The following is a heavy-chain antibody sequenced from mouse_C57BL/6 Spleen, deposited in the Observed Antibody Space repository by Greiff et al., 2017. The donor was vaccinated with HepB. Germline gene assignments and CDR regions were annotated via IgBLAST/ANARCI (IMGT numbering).Heavy chain of an antibody. CDR3: TGGLRSGWYFDV. V-gene: IGHV6-3*01. Sequence: EVMLVESGGGLVQPGGSMKLSCVASGFTFSNYWMNWVRQSPEKGLEWVAQIRLKSDNYATHYAESVKGRFTISRDDSKSSVYLQMNNLMAEDTGIDYCTGGLRSGWYFDVWGTGTTVTVSS. CDR2: IRLKSDNYAT. J-gene: IGHJ1*03. D-gene: IGHD2-4*01. CDR1: GFTFSNYW.